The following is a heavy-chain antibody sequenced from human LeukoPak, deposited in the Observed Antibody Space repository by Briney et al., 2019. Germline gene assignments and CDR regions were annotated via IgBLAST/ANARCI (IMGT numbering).Heavy chain of an antibody. CDR3: ARDTTAMAKNWFDP. Sequence: ASVKVSCKASGYTFTGYYMHWVRQAPGQGLEWMGRIIPILGIANYAQKFQGRVTITADKSTSTAYMELSSLRSEDTAVYYCARDTTAMAKNWFDPWGQGTLVTVSS. D-gene: IGHD5-18*01. V-gene: IGHV1-69*04. CDR2: IIPILGIA. CDR1: GYTFTGYY. J-gene: IGHJ5*02.